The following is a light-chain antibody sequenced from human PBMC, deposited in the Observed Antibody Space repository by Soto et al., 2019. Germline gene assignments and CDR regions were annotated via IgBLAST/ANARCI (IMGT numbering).Light chain of an antibody. CDR3: QVWDSTSDHPA. V-gene: IGLV3-21*02. Sequence: SYELTQPPSVSVAPGQTARITCGGNNIGTKGVHWYQQKPGQAPVLVVFDDSDRPSGIPERFSGSNSGNTATLTISRVEAGDEADYYCQVWDSTSDHPAFGGGTKVTVL. CDR2: DDS. J-gene: IGLJ3*02. CDR1: NIGTKG.